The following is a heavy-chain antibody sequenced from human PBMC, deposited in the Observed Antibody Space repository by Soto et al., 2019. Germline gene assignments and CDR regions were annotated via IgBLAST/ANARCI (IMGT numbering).Heavy chain of an antibody. CDR3: ARALLRGSREVDIVVVVAASLYYYYGMDV. CDR2: IIPIFGTA. Sequence: SVKVSCKASGGTFSSYAISWVRQAPGQGLEWMGGIIPIFGTANCAQKFQGRVTITADESTSTAYMELSSLRSEDTAVYYCARALLRGSREVDIVVVVAASLYYYYGMDVWGQGTTVTVSS. J-gene: IGHJ6*02. D-gene: IGHD2-15*01. CDR1: GGTFSSYA. V-gene: IGHV1-69*13.